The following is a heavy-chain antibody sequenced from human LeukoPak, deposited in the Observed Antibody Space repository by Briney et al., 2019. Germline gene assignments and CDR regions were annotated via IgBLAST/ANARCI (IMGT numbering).Heavy chain of an antibody. V-gene: IGHV4-39*07. CDR3: ASSIAVARNPFDY. CDR2: IYYSGST. D-gene: IGHD6-19*01. Sequence: PSETLSLTCTVSGGSISSSSYYWGWIRQPPGKGLEWIGSIYYSGSTYYNPSLKSRVTISVDTSKNQFSLKLSSVTAADTAVYYCASSIAVARNPFDYWGQGTLVTVSS. CDR1: GGSISSSSYY. J-gene: IGHJ4*02.